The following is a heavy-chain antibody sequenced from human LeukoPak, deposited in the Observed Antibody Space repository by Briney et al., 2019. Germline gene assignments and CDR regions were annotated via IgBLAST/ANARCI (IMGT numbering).Heavy chain of an antibody. J-gene: IGHJ5*02. CDR3: AKDKYSGTWYWLDP. CDR2: ISYDGGNK. V-gene: IGHV3-30*18. Sequence: GGSLRLPCAASGFTFSTYAMHWVRQAPGRALEWVAVISYDGGNKQYADSVKGRFIISRDNSKNTLFLQLNSLRAEDTAVYYCAKDKYSGTWYWLDPWGQGTLVTVSS. D-gene: IGHD5-12*01. CDR1: GFTFSTYA.